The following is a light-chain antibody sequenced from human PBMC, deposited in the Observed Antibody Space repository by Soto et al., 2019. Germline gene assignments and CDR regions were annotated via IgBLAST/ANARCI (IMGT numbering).Light chain of an antibody. CDR2: EES. Sequence: IPLPQSPSSLSASVGDRVTITCRASQAITNNLAWYQQKPGNPPRLLIYEESTLHSGVPSRFSGRKVGTQFILTIDSLQPEDFATYYCQQVKSYPRTFGGGTKVDIK. CDR3: QQVKSYPRT. J-gene: IGKJ4*01. CDR1: QAITNN. V-gene: IGKV1-9*01.